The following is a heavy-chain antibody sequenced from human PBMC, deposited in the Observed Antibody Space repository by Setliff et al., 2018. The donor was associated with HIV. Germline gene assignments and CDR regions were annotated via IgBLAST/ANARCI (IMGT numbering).Heavy chain of an antibody. Sequence: RASVKVSCKASGGTFRNFAISWVRQAPGQGLEWMGGIIPILGIANYAQKFQGRVTITTDESTSTAYMELSSLRSEDTAVYYCARGVNYYDSSGYAPDAFDIWGQGTMVTVSS. CDR3: ARGVNYYDSSGYAPDAFDI. J-gene: IGHJ3*02. V-gene: IGHV1-69*10. CDR2: IIPILGIA. CDR1: GGTFRNFA. D-gene: IGHD3-22*01.